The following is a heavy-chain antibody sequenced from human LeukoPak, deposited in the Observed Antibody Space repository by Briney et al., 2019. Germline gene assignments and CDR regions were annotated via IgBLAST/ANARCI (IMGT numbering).Heavy chain of an antibody. Sequence: GGSLRLSCAASGFTFSSYAMHWVRQAPGKGLEWVAVISYDGSNKYYSDSVKGRFTVSRDNSKNTLYLQMNSLRAEDTAVYYCARVMTGRDYFDYWGQGTLVTVSS. CDR3: ARVMTGRDYFDY. D-gene: IGHD2-8*01. CDR2: ISYDGSNK. J-gene: IGHJ4*02. CDR1: GFTFSSYA. V-gene: IGHV3-30*04.